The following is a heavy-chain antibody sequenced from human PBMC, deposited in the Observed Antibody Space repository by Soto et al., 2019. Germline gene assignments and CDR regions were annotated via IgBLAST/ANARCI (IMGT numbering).Heavy chain of an antibody. Sequence: PGGSLSLSCSASGFTFNSYVMTWVRQAPGKGLEWVSAITGSGDITSYADSVKGRFTISRDTSNSTLYLQMSSLRADDTAVYYCARHTTGYYYMDVWGKGTTVTVSS. D-gene: IGHD4-4*01. CDR1: GFTFNSYV. V-gene: IGHV3-23*01. J-gene: IGHJ6*03. CDR2: ITGSGDIT. CDR3: ARHTTGYYYMDV.